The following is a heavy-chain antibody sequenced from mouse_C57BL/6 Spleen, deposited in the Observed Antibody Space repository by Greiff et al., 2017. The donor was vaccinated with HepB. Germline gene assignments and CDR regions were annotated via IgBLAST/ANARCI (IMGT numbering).Heavy chain of an antibody. J-gene: IGHJ2*01. CDR1: GYAFTNYL. D-gene: IGHD2-1*01. Sequence: QVQLQQSGAELVRPGPSVKVSCKASGYAFTNYLIEWVKQRPGQGLEWIGVINPGSGGTNYNEKFKGKATLTADKSSSTAYMQLSSLTSEDSAVYFCARRTIYYGNYGNFDYWGQGTTLTVSS. CDR3: ARRTIYYGNYGNFDY. V-gene: IGHV1-54*01. CDR2: INPGSGGT.